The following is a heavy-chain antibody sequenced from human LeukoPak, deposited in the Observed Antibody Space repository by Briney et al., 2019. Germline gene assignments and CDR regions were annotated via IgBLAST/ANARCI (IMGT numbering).Heavy chain of an antibody. D-gene: IGHD6-6*01. J-gene: IGHJ5*02. Sequence: GASVKVSCKASGYTFTGYYMHWVRQAPGQGLEWMGWINPDSGGTNYAQKFQGRVTLTRDTSITTAYMELTRLRSDDTAVYYCARAGQLVLSYNWFDPWGQGTLVTVSS. CDR3: ARAGQLVLSYNWFDP. CDR2: INPDSGGT. CDR1: GYTFTGYY. V-gene: IGHV1-2*02.